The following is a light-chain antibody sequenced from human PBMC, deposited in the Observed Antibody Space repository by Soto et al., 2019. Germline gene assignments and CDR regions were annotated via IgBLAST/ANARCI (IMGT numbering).Light chain of an antibody. CDR2: GAT. J-gene: IGKJ2*01. V-gene: IGKV3-15*01. Sequence: EIVLTQSPGTLSLSPGERAALSCRASQSISSKLAWYQQKPGQAPRLLISGATARAPGIPARFSGSGSGTEFTLTISSLQSEDFAVYFCQQYNIWPYTCDQGTKVDI. CDR3: QQYNIWPYT. CDR1: QSISSK.